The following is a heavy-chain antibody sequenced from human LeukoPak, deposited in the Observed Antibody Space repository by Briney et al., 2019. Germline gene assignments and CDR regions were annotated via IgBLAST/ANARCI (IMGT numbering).Heavy chain of an antibody. V-gene: IGHV1-2*02. CDR3: ARAGYSSSWPRSYYYGMDV. CDR1: GYTFTGYY. J-gene: IGHJ6*02. Sequence: GASVKVSCKASGYTFTGYYIHWVRQAPGQGLKWMGWINPNSGVTKYAQMFQGRVTMTRDTSISTAYMELNRLRSDDTAVYYCARAGYSSSWPRSYYYGMDVWGQGTTVTVSS. CDR2: INPNSGVT. D-gene: IGHD6-13*01.